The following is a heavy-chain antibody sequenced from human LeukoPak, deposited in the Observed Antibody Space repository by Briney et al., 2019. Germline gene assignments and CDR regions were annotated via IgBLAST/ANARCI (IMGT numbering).Heavy chain of an antibody. CDR1: GFTFSSYG. V-gene: IGHV3-30*02. CDR2: IRYDGRNK. Sequence: GGSLRLSCAASGFTFSSYGMHWVRQAPGKGLEWVAFIRYDGRNKYYADSVKGRFTISRDNSKNTLYLQMNSLRVEDTAVYYCARDGDGDYVFSYYFDYWGQGTLVTVSS. CDR3: ARDGDGDYVFSYYFDY. D-gene: IGHD4-17*01. J-gene: IGHJ4*02.